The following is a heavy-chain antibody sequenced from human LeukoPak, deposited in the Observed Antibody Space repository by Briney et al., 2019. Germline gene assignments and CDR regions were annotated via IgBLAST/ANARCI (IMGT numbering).Heavy chain of an antibody. Sequence: PSQTLSLTCTVSGGSISSGGYYWSWIRQHPGKGLEWIGYIHYSGSTYYNPSLKSRVTISVDTSKNQFSLKLSSVTAADTAVYYCARDRYYGSGSYGLWGQGTLVTVSS. D-gene: IGHD3-10*01. J-gene: IGHJ4*02. CDR2: IHYSGST. CDR3: ARDRYYGSGSYGL. V-gene: IGHV4-31*03. CDR1: GGSISSGGYY.